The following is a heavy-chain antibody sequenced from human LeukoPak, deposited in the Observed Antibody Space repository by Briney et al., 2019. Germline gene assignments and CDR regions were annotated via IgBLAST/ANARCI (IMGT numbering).Heavy chain of an antibody. CDR1: GYTLTDHN. CDR2: INPGNGNT. J-gene: IGHJ4*02. Sequence: GASVKVSCTASGYTLTDHNIHWVRQAPGQRLEWMGWINPGNGNTKYSQKFQGRVTITRDTSASTAYMELSSLTSEDTAVYYCANWAGTPAGYFSGPLDYWGQGTLVTVSS. D-gene: IGHD6-19*01. V-gene: IGHV1-3*01. CDR3: ANWAGTPAGYFSGPLDY.